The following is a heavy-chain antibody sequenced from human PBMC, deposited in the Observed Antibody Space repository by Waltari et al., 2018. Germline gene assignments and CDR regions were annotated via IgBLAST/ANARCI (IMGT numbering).Heavy chain of an antibody. J-gene: IGHJ4*02. V-gene: IGHV3-30-3*01. CDR1: GFTFSSYA. CDR3: ARGYCSGGSCPPNY. CDR2: ISYDGSNK. D-gene: IGHD2-15*01. Sequence: QVQLVESGGGVVQPGRSLRLSCAASGFTFSSYAMHWVRQAPGKGLEWVAVISYDGSNKYYADSVKGRFTISRDNSKNTLYLQMNSLRAEDTAVYYCARGYCSGGSCPPNYWGQGTLVTVSS.